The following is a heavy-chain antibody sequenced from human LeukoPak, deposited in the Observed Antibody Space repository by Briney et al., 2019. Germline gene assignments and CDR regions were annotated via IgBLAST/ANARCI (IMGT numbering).Heavy chain of an antibody. CDR2: ISCSSSYI. V-gene: IGHV3-21*01. Sequence: GGSLRLSCAASGFTFSNYNMNWVRQAPGKGLEWVSSISCSSSYIYYADSVKGRFTISRDNAKNSLYLQMNSLRAEDTAVYYCVRIRPYYDSSGYLDYWGQGTLVTVSS. J-gene: IGHJ4*02. CDR3: VRIRPYYDSSGYLDY. D-gene: IGHD3-22*01. CDR1: GFTFSNYN.